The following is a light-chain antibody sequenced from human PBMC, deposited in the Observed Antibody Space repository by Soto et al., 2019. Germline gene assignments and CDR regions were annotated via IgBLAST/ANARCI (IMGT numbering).Light chain of an antibody. CDR3: QQSNT. Sequence: DIQMTQSPSTLSASVGDRVTITCRASQSISSWLAWYQQKPGKAPKLLIYKASSLESGVPSRFSGSGSGTEFTLTISSLQPDDFATYYCQQSNTVGGGTKVEIK. J-gene: IGKJ4*01. CDR2: KAS. CDR1: QSISSW. V-gene: IGKV1-5*03.